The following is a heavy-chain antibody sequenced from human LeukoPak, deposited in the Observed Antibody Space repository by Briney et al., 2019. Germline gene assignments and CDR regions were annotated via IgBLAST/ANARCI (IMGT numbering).Heavy chain of an antibody. CDR3: ATQPAGPASWFDP. CDR2: IYYSGNT. J-gene: IGHJ5*02. V-gene: IGHV4-59*01. D-gene: IGHD6-13*01. CDR1: SGSISTYY. Sequence: NPSETLSLTCSVSSGSISTYYWSWIRQAPGKGLEWIGFIYYSGNTNYNPSLKSRATILLDTSKNQFSLRLSSVTAGDTAVYYCATQPAGPASWFDPWGQGTVVTVSP.